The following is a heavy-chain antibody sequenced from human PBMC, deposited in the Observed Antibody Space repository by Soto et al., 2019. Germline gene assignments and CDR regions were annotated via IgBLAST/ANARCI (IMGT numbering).Heavy chain of an antibody. D-gene: IGHD3-3*01. J-gene: IGHJ5*02. CDR2: IYYSGST. V-gene: IGHV4-39*01. Sequence: SETLSLTCTVSGGSISSSSYYWGWIRQPPGKGLEWIGSIYYSGSTYYNPSLKSRVTISVDTSKNQFSLKLSSVTAADTAVYYCASFFGVTLNWFDPSGQGTLVTVSS. CDR1: GGSISSSSYY. CDR3: ASFFGVTLNWFDP.